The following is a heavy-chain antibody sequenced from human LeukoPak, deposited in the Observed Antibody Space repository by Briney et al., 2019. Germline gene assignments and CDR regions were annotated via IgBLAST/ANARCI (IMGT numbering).Heavy chain of an antibody. V-gene: IGHV4-4*02. CDR2: VHLDGWT. J-gene: IGHJ4*02. CDR3: AREGGFYRPLDY. CDR1: GGSVTSTNW. D-gene: IGHD6-25*01. Sequence: SETLSLTCDVSGGSVTSTNWWTWFRQPPGKGLEWIGEVHLDGWTNYNPSLKSRLVMSADLPENHISLKLTSVTAADTAVYYCAREGGFYRPLDYSGQGTLVTVSS.